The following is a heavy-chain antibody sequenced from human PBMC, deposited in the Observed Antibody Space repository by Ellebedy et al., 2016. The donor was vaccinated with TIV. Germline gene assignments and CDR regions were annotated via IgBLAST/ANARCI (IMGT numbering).Heavy chain of an antibody. CDR1: GFTFSSYA. Sequence: GESLKISXAASGFTFSSYAMSWVRQAPGKGLEWVSAISGSGGSTYYADSVKGRFTISRDNSKNTLYLQMNSLRAEDTAVYYCARVSGSSSWYSPWDYYYYGMDVWGQGTTVTVSS. V-gene: IGHV3-23*01. J-gene: IGHJ6*02. CDR2: ISGSGGST. CDR3: ARVSGSSSWYSPWDYYYYGMDV. D-gene: IGHD6-13*01.